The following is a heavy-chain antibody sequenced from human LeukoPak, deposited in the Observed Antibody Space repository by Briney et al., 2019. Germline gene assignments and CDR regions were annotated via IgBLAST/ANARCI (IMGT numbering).Heavy chain of an antibody. CDR2: INSDGSEG. V-gene: IGHV3-7*03. D-gene: IGHD6-6*01. Sequence: GGSLRLSCAASGFTFSSYWMSWVRQTPGKGLEWVASINSDGSEGYYADVVKGRFTISRDNAKNSLYLQINSLRAEDTAVYYCARSSYSSSSSVWGQGTMVTVSS. CDR3: ARSSYSSSSSV. J-gene: IGHJ3*01. CDR1: GFTFSSYW.